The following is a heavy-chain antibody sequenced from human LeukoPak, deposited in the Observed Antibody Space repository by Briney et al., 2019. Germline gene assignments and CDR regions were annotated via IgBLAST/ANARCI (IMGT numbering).Heavy chain of an antibody. J-gene: IGHJ4*02. Sequence: GGSLRLSCAASGFTFSSYAMSWVRQAPGKGLEWVSTISGADGSTYYADSVKGRLTISRDNSKNTLYLQMSSLRAEDTAIYYCAKLVGEVLTERWRGTCYFDYWGQGTLVTVSS. CDR1: GFTFSSYA. V-gene: IGHV3-23*01. D-gene: IGHD3-10*01. CDR2: ISGADGST. CDR3: AKLVGEVLTERWRGTCYFDY.